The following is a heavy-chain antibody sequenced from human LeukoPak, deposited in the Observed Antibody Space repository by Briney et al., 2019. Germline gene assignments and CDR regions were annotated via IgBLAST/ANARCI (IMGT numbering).Heavy chain of an antibody. D-gene: IGHD1-14*01. Sequence: GGSLRLSCAASGFTFSSHAMHWVRQAPGKGLEWVTFISYDASTKYYADSVKGRFTISRDNSKNTLYLQMNSLRAEDTAVYYCAKLPPEGMMLFDIWGQGTMVTVSS. CDR1: GFTFSSHA. J-gene: IGHJ3*02. V-gene: IGHV3-30-3*02. CDR3: AKLPPEGMMLFDI. CDR2: ISYDASTK.